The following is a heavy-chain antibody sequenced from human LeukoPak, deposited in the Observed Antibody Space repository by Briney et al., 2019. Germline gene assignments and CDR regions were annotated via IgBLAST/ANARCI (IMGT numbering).Heavy chain of an antibody. V-gene: IGHV3-9*01. CDR3: ARKIESGAAHYFGY. CDR2: ISWNSDNI. CDR1: GFTFDDYA. D-gene: IGHD5-12*01. J-gene: IGHJ4*02. Sequence: PGGSLTLSCAASGFTFDDYAMHWVRQPPGKGLEWVSGISWNSDNIAFADFVKGRFTISRDNAKNSLYLQMNSLRVEDTALYFCARKIESGAAHYFGYWGQGTLVTVSS.